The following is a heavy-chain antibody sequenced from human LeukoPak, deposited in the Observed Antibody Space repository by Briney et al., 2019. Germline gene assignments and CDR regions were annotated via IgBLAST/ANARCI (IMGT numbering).Heavy chain of an antibody. CDR2: IYYSGTT. D-gene: IGHD4/OR15-4a*01. J-gene: IGHJ6*04. CDR3: VREDPRTKVPEGMDV. CDR1: GGSMSHYY. V-gene: IGHV4-59*01. Sequence: SVTLSLTCTVSGGSMSHYYWSWIRQPPGEGLVWIGYIYYSGTTNYNPSLKSRVTTSVDTSKNQFSLKLNSVTAADTAVYYCVREDPRTKVPEGMDVWGKATTVTVSS.